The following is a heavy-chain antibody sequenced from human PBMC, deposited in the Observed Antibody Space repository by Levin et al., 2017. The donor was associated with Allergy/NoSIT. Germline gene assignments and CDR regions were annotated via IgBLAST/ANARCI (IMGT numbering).Heavy chain of an antibody. CDR2: ISYDGSNK. J-gene: IGHJ3*02. Sequence: GGSLRLSCAASGFTFSSYGMHWVRQAPGKGLEWVAVISYDGSNKYYADSVKGRFTISRDNSKNTLYLQMNSLRAEDTAVYYCAKGEEDAFDIWGKGTMVTVSS. V-gene: IGHV3-30*18. CDR3: AKGEEDAFDI. CDR1: GFTFSSYG. D-gene: IGHD2-21*01.